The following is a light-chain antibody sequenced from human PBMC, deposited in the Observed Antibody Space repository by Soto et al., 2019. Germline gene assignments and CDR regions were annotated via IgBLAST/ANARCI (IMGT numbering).Light chain of an antibody. CDR2: DAS. V-gene: IGKV3-11*01. J-gene: IGKJ1*01. CDR1: QSVSSY. Sequence: EIVLTQSPATLSLSPGERATLSCRASQSVSSYLAWYQQKPGQAPRLLIYDASNRATGIPARFSGSGSGTDFTLTISSLKPEDFAVYYCQQRSNWRTFGQGTKVDIK. CDR3: QQRSNWRT.